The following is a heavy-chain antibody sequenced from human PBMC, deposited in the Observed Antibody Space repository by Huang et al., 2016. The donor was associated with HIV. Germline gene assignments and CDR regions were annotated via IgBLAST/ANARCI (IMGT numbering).Heavy chain of an antibody. D-gene: IGHD5-12*01. CDR2: VRFDGRNE. CDR3: ARDSRWGIVATTLSYFDY. V-gene: IGHV3-30*02. CDR1: EFNFHVYG. J-gene: IGHJ4*02. Sequence: QPQLVESGGGVVQRGGSLRLSCAASEFNFHVYGMHWLRQAPGKALEWVAFVRFDGRNEYYIDSVKGRFTISRDNSKKMLFLEMDNLRPEDTAVYFCARDSRWGIVATTLSYFDYWGQGTLVTVSS.